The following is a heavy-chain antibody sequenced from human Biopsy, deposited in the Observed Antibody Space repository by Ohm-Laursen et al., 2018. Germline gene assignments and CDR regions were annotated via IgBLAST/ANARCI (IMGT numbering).Heavy chain of an antibody. V-gene: IGHV1-18*01. Sequence: SSVKVSCKTSGYTFTSYGIDWVRQAPGQGLEWMGWISTYNGDTNYAQRFQGRVTMTTDTSTSTAYMELRGLTSDDTAVYYCARDDYYYDLDVWGQGTTVTVSS. CDR2: ISTYNGDT. J-gene: IGHJ6*02. CDR3: ARDDYYYDLDV. CDR1: GYTFTSYG.